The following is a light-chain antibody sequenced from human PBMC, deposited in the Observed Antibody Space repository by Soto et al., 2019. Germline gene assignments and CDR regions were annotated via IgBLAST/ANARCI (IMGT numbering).Light chain of an antibody. J-gene: IGLJ3*02. CDR2: AVS. Sequence: QSVLTQPASVSGSPGQSITISCAGTSSDIGAYNFVSWYQQRPGKAPKLMIFAVSDRPSGVSDRFSGSKSGYTASLTISVLQSDDEAFYYCSSYATSGTPGVFGGGTKLTVL. V-gene: IGLV2-14*01. CDR1: SSDIGAYNF. CDR3: SSYATSGTPGV.